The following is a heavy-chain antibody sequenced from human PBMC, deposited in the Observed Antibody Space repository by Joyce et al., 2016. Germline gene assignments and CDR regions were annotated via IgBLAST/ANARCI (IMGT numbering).Heavy chain of an antibody. CDR2: IHNTGNA. CDR1: GGSITSTSYY. V-gene: IGHV4-39*01. CDR3: ARSKLRYDFWYFDL. D-gene: IGHD5-12*01. Sequence: QLRESGPGLVKPSETLSLICSVSGGSITSTSYYWGWIRQYPGKGLEWIGTIHNTGNAYYNPSLNSPASISVDKSRDQFSLKMTSVSAADTAIYDCARSKLRYDFWYFDLWGLGSLVTVSS. J-gene: IGHJ2*01.